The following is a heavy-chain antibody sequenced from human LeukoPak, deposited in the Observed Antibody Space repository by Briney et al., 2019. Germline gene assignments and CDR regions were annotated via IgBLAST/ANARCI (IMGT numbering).Heavy chain of an antibody. D-gene: IGHD3-16*02. V-gene: IGHV3-30*02. CDR1: GFIFRNYG. CDR3: AKDVSSGMDV. Sequence: GGSLRLSCAASGFIFRNYGMHWVRQAPGKGLEWVAFIRYDGSTKSYAASVKGRFTISGDNSENTLYLQMSSLGPEDTAVYYCAKDVSSGMDVWGKGTTVTVSS. J-gene: IGHJ6*03. CDR2: IRYDGSTK.